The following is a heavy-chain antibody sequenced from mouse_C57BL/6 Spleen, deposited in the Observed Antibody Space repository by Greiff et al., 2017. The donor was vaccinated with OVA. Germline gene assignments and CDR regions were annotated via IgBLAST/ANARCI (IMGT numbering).Heavy chain of an antibody. Sequence: VQLQQSGAELMKPGASVKLSCKATGYTFTGYWIEWVKQRPGHGLEWIGEMLPGSGSTNYNEKLKGKATFTADTSSNTAYMQLSSLTTEDSAIYYCAREVTTRFAYWGQGTLVTVSA. J-gene: IGHJ3*01. CDR2: MLPGSGST. V-gene: IGHV1-9*01. CDR1: GYTFTGYW. CDR3: AREVTTRFAY. D-gene: IGHD2-2*01.